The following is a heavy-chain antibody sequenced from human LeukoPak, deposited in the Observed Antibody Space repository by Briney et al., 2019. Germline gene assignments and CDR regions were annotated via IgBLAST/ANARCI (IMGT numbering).Heavy chain of an antibody. Sequence: SETLSLTCAVYGVSFSGYYWSWLRQPPGKGLEWIGEINHSGSTNYNPSLKSRVTISVDTSKNQFSLKLSSVTAADTAVYYCARDGDYIDYWGQETLVTVSS. D-gene: IGHD7-27*01. J-gene: IGHJ4*02. CDR2: INHSGST. V-gene: IGHV4-34*01. CDR3: ARDGDYIDY. CDR1: GVSFSGYY.